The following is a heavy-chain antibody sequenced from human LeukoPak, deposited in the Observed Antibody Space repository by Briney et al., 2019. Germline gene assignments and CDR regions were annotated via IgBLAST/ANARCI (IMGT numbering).Heavy chain of an antibody. V-gene: IGHV3-49*04. J-gene: IGHJ6*02. Sequence: QPGRSLRLSCTGSGFTFGDHAMSWVRQAPGKGLEWVGFIRSKAYRGTTEYAASVKGRFTISRDDSASIAYLQMNSVRTEDTAVYYCARGPIQLWIHNAMDVWGQGTTVTVSS. CDR2: IRSKAYRGTT. CDR1: GFTFGDHA. CDR3: ARGPIQLWIHNAMDV. D-gene: IGHD5-18*01.